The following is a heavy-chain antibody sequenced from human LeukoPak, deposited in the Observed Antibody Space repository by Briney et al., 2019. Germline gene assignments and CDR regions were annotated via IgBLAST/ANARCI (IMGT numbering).Heavy chain of an antibody. V-gene: IGHV1-69*04. Sequence: GSSVKVSCKASGGTFSSYAISWVRQAPGQGLEWMGRIIPILGTANYAQKFQGRVTITADKSTSTAYMELSSLRSEDTAVYYCAPSRVDTAHLGWGQGTLVTVSS. J-gene: IGHJ4*02. CDR3: APSRVDTAHLG. CDR2: IIPILGTA. CDR1: GGTFSSYA. D-gene: IGHD5-18*01.